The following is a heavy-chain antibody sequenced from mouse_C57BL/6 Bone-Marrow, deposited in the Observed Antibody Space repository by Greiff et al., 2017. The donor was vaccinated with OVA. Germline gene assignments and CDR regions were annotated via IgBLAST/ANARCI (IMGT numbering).Heavy chain of an antibody. D-gene: IGHD2-10*02. V-gene: IGHV1-19*01. J-gene: IGHJ1*03. CDR2: INPYNGGT. CDR1: GYTFTDYY. CDR3: ASRGVWLLYVLWYFDV. Sequence: EVQLQQSGPVLVKPGASVKMSCKASGYTFTDYYMNWVKQSHGKSLEWIGVINPYNGGTSYNQKFKGKATLTVDKSSSTAYMELNSLTSEDSAVYYCASRGVWLLYVLWYFDVWGTGTTVTVSS.